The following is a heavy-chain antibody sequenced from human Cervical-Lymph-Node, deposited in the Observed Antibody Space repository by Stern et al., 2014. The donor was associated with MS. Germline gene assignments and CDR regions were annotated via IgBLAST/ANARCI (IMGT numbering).Heavy chain of an antibody. Sequence: QITLKESGPTLVKPTQTLTLTCAVSGFSLSTSGMGVGWIRQPPGKALEWLALIYWDDDKPYSPSLKSRLAITKDASKDQVVLIMTNMDAVDTATYYCARQYYYGSGSTSFDYWGQGTLVTVSS. CDR3: ARQYYYGSGSTSFDY. V-gene: IGHV2-5*02. J-gene: IGHJ4*02. D-gene: IGHD3-10*01. CDR2: IYWDDDK. CDR1: GFSLSTSGMG.